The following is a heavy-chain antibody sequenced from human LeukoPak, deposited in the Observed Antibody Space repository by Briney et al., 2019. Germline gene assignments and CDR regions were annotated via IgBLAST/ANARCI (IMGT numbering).Heavy chain of an antibody. V-gene: IGHV3-23*01. CDR3: VSFYETY. D-gene: IGHD2/OR15-2a*01. CDR1: GFIFSSYS. J-gene: IGHJ4*02. Sequence: PGGSLRLSCAASGFIFSSYSMSWVRQAPGKGLEWVSVITGSGGNTYYADSVKGRFTISKDNSKNTVYLQMNSLRAEDTAVYYCVSFYETYWGRGTLVTVSS. CDR2: ITGSGGNT.